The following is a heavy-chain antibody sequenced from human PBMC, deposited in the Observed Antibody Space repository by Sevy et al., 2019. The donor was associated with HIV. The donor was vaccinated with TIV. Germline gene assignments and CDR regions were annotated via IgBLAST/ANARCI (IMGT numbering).Heavy chain of an antibody. D-gene: IGHD2-8*01. CDR1: GFTFGSYW. CDR3: AIDVFHGYFDY. V-gene: IGHV3-7*01. CDR2: IKQDESEK. Sequence: GGSLRLSCAVSGFTFGSYWMTWVRQAPGKGLEWVANIKQDESEKYYEDFVKGRFTISRDNARNSLYLQMNNLTTEDTAVYYCAIDVFHGYFDYWGQRTLVTVSS. J-gene: IGHJ4*02.